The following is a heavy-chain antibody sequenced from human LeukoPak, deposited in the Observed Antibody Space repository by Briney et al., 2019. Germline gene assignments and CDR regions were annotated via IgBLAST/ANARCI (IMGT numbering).Heavy chain of an antibody. D-gene: IGHD2-2*01. CDR3: ARDPRWLTPDCTSTSCYENYFDP. J-gene: IGHJ5*02. V-gene: IGHV4-38-2*02. CDR1: GYSISSGYQ. CDR2: IYHTGSA. Sequence: SETLSLTCVVSGYSISSGYQWAWIRQSPGKGLEWIGSIYHTGSAHYNPSLQSRVAISLDTSNNQFSLRLNSVTAADTAVYYCARDPRWLTPDCTSTSCYENYFDPWGQGALVTVSS.